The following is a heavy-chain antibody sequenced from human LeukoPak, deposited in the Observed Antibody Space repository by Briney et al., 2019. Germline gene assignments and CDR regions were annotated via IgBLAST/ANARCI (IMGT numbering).Heavy chain of an antibody. J-gene: IGHJ4*02. CDR3: ARDPQYSGSYRSFDY. D-gene: IGHD1-26*01. CDR1: GYTFTSYY. CDR2: INPSGGST. Sequence: ASVKVPCKASGYTFTSYYMHWVRQAPGQGLEWMGIINPSGGSTSYAQKFQGRVTMTRDMSTSTVYMELSSLRSEDTAVYYCARDPQYSGSYRSFDYWGQGTLVTVSS. V-gene: IGHV1-46*01.